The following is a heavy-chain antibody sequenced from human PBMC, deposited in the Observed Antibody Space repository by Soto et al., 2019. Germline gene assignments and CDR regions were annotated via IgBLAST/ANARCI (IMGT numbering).Heavy chain of an antibody. CDR2: IRSKANSYAT. J-gene: IGHJ4*02. V-gene: IGHV3-73*02. CDR1: GFTFSGSA. Sequence: EVQLVESGGGLVQPGGSLKLSCAASGFTFSGSAMHWVRQASGKGLEWVGRIRSKANSYATAYAASVKGRFTISRDDSKNTAYLQMNSLKTEDTAVYYCTRHREATYCTNGVCYSVWYFDYWGQGTLVTVSS. CDR3: TRHREATYCTNGVCYSVWYFDY. D-gene: IGHD2-8*01.